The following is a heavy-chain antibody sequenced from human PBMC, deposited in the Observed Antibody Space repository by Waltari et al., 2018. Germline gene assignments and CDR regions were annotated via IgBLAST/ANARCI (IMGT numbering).Heavy chain of an antibody. CDR1: GFTFSSYG. V-gene: IGHV3-30*02. CDR3: AKDLEGVGMDV. J-gene: IGHJ6*02. Sequence: QVQLVESGGGVVQPGGSLRLSCAASGFTFSSYGMHWARQAPGKGLEWVAFIRYDGSNKYYADSVKGRFTISRDNSKNTLYLQMNSLRAEDTAVYYCAKDLEGVGMDVWGQGTTVTVSS. D-gene: IGHD3-16*01. CDR2: IRYDGSNK.